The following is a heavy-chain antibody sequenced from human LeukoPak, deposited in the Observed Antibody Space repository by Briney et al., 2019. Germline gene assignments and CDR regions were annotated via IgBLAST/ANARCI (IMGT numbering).Heavy chain of an antibody. V-gene: IGHV1-3*01. CDR3: ARMRGTVVAPAAIPRYGMDV. CDR1: GYTFTSYA. D-gene: IGHD2-2*01. CDR2: INAGNGNA. J-gene: IGHJ6*02. Sequence: ASVKVSCKASGYTFTSYAMHWVRQAPGQRLEWMGWINAGNGNAKYSQKFQGRVTITRDTSASTAYMELSSLRSEDTAVYYCARMRGTVVAPAAIPRYGMDVWGQGTTVTVSS.